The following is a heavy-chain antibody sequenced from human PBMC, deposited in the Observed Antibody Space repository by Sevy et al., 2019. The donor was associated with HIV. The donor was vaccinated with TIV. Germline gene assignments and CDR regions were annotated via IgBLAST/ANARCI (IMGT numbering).Heavy chain of an antibody. CDR2: IKQDGSKN. V-gene: IGHV3-7*01. Sequence: GGSLRLSCAASGFTFSGYLMSWVRQAPGKGLQWVANIKQDGSKNEFVDSVKGRFTISRDNPKNSLYLQMNSLRAEDTAVYYCAREGAGGFDYWGQGTLVTVSS. J-gene: IGHJ4*02. CDR3: AREGAGGFDY. D-gene: IGHD2-15*01. CDR1: GFTFSGYL.